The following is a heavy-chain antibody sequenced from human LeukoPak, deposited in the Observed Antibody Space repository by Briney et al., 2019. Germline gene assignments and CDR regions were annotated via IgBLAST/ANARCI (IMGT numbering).Heavy chain of an antibody. Sequence: SETLSLTRAVYVGSFSGEYWGWIRPPPWGGLEWIGEINQSGSTNYKPSLKSRVTISVDTSKNQFSLKLSSVTAADTAVYYCARKEYSYGSPFDYWGQGTLVTVS. V-gene: IGHV4-34*01. CDR3: ARKEYSYGSPFDY. CDR1: VGSFSGEY. CDR2: INQSGST. D-gene: IGHD5-18*01. J-gene: IGHJ4*02.